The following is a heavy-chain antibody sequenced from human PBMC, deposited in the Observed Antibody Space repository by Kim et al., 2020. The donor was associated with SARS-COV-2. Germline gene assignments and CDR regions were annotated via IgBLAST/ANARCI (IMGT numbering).Heavy chain of an antibody. D-gene: IGHD6-13*01. V-gene: IGHV3-53*01. CDR3: ARANSLPVIAAAGSPYYYYYGMDV. Sequence: GGSLRLSCAASGFTVSSNYMSWVRQAPGKGLEWVSVIYSGGSTYYADSVKGRFTISRDNSKNTLYLQMNSLRAEDTAVYYCARANSLPVIAAAGSPYYYYYGMDVWGQGTTVTVSS. CDR2: IYSGGST. J-gene: IGHJ6*02. CDR1: GFTVSSNY.